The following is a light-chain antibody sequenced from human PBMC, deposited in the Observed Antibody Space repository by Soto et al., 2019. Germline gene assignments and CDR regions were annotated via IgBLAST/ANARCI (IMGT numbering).Light chain of an antibody. V-gene: IGKV3-15*01. CDR2: AVS. CDR1: QTVISNS. J-gene: IGKJ1*01. CDR3: QQYDKWPPWT. Sequence: EIVLTQSPGTLSLSPGEGGTLSCRASQTVISNSLAWYQQKPGQPPRLLMYAVSTRATGVPARFSGSGSGIEFTLTISSLQSEDFAVYYCQQYDKWPPWTFGQGTKVDIK.